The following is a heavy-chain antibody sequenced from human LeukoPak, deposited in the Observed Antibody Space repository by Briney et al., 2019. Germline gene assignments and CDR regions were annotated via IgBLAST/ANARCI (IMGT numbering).Heavy chain of an antibody. CDR3: ARDSERYSSGLEPLDY. CDR1: GYTFTGYY. J-gene: IGHJ4*02. Sequence: ASVKVSCKASGYTFTGYYMHWVRQAPGQGLEWLGRINPNSGGTNYAQKFQGRVTMTRDTSISTAYMELSRLRSDDTAVYYCARDSERYSSGLEPLDYWGQGTLVIVSS. CDR2: INPNSGGT. D-gene: IGHD6-19*01. V-gene: IGHV1-2*06.